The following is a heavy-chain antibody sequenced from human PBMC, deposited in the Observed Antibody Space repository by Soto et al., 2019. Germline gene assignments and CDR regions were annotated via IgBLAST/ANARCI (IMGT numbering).Heavy chain of an antibody. V-gene: IGHV1-69*12. Sequence: QVQLVQSGAEVKKPGSSVKVSCKPSGGTFSSYAISWVRQAPGQGLEWMGGIIPIFGTANYAQKFQGRVTIAADYSTSTAYMELSSLRSEYTAVYYCARERYSACGWSDYYCGMDFWGQGTTVTVSS. J-gene: IGHJ6*02. CDR3: ARERYSACGWSDYYCGMDF. D-gene: IGHD5-18*01. CDR2: IIPIFGTA. CDR1: GGTFSSYA.